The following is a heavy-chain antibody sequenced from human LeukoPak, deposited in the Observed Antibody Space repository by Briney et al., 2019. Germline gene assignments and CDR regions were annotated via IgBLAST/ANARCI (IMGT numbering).Heavy chain of an antibody. J-gene: IGHJ4*02. D-gene: IGHD5-18*01. CDR2: ITPSGST. CDR3: ARHLWLPIDN. CDR1: GYSISSGYY. V-gene: IGHV4-38-2*02. Sequence: KPSETLSLTCTVSGYSISSGYYWGWIRQPPGKGLEWIGEITPSGSTNYNPSLRSRVSISLNTSKNHFSLQLSSVTAADTSLYYCARHLWLPIDNWGQGTLVTVSS.